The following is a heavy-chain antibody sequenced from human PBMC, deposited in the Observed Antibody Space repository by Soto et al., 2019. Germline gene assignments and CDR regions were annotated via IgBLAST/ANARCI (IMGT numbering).Heavy chain of an antibody. CDR3: ARDYDILTGYYYYGMDV. D-gene: IGHD3-9*01. Sequence: SETLSLTCAVSGGSISSSNWWSWVRQPPGKGLEWIGEIYHSGSTNYNPSLKSRVTISVDKSKNQFSLKLSSVTAADTAVYYCARDYDILTGYYYYGMDVWGQGTTVT. CDR2: IYHSGST. V-gene: IGHV4-4*02. CDR1: GGSISSSNW. J-gene: IGHJ6*02.